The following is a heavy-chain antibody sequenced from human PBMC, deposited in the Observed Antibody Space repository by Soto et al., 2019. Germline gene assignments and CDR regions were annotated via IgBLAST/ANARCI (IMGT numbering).Heavy chain of an antibody. J-gene: IGHJ4*02. CDR3: ARQPESTSYFDY. CDR2: VYQSGTT. CDR1: GASISTSSYF. V-gene: IGHV4-39*01. D-gene: IGHD2-2*01. Sequence: SETLSLTCSVSGASISTSSYFWGWIRQAPGKGLEWIGNVYQSGTTRLNPSLKSRVSIFVDRSKNQFSLELNSATAADRAVYYCARQPESTSYFDYWGQGILVTVSS.